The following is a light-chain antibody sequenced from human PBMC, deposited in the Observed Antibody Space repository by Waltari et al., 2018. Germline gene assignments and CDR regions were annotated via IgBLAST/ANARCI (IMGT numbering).Light chain of an antibody. Sequence: DIVMTQSPNSLTVSVGERATINCRSSQSVLNRPDNQKCFAWYQQKPGQPPKLLIYGAATRESGVSDLFSGSGSGTDFTLTITSLQAEDVAVYYCQQYYSPPHSFGQGTKLEI. CDR2: GAA. J-gene: IGKJ2*01. V-gene: IGKV4-1*01. CDR1: QSVLNRPDNQKC. CDR3: QQYYSPPHS.